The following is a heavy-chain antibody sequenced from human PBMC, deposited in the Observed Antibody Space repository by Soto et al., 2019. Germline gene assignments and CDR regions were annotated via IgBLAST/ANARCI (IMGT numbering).Heavy chain of an antibody. J-gene: IGHJ4*02. D-gene: IGHD2-15*01. CDR3: GRDDDRGFALDY. CDR2: ISRESRTI. Sequence: GGSLRLSCAASGFALSGYAMSWVRQAPGKGLEWVSYISRESRTIFYGDSVKGRFTVSRDNAQNSLNLQMNSLRAEDTAVYYCGRDDDRGFALDYWGQGILVTVSS. CDR1: GFALSGYA. V-gene: IGHV3-48*01.